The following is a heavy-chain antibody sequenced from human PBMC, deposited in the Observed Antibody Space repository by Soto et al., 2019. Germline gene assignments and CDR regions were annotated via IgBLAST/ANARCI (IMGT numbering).Heavy chain of an antibody. CDR2: FRSGGDDGTT. J-gene: IGHJ4*02. CDR1: GFTFSSYS. Sequence: GGSLRLSCAASGFTFSSYSMSWVRQAPGKGLEWVSGFRSGGDDGTTYYADSVKGRFTISRDNSKNTLFLQMNSLRAEDTAIYYCAKKVNSGPGSQYFDYWGQGTLVTVSS. V-gene: IGHV3-23*01. CDR3: AKKVNSGPGSQYFDY. D-gene: IGHD3-10*01.